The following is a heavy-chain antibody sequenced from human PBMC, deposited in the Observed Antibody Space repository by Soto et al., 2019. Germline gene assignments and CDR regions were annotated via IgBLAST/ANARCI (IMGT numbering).Heavy chain of an antibody. CDR2: ISGSGGST. Sequence: GGSLRLSCAASGFTFSSYAMSWVRQAPGKGLEWVSAISGSGGSTYYADSVKGRFTISRDNSKNTLYLQMNSLRAEDTAVYYCAKSPHGGSSVQYRSIYFDYWGQGTLVTVYS. J-gene: IGHJ4*02. CDR3: AKSPHGGSSVQYRSIYFDY. D-gene: IGHD3-16*01. CDR1: GFTFSSYA. V-gene: IGHV3-23*01.